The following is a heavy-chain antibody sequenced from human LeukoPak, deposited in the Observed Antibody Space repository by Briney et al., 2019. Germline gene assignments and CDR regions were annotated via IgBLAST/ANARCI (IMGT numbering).Heavy chain of an antibody. J-gene: IGHJ6*02. CDR2: TSAYNGNT. CDR1: LYTLSSYG. D-gene: IGHD2-15*01. CDR3: AREVLVRLGVQYYYGMDV. Sequence: ASVTVSCKASLYTLSSYGISWVRQAPGQGLEWMGWTSAYNGNTNYAQKLQGRVTMTTDTSTSTAYMELRSLRSDDTAVYCCAREVLVRLGVQYYYGMDVWGEGTTVSV. V-gene: IGHV1-18*01.